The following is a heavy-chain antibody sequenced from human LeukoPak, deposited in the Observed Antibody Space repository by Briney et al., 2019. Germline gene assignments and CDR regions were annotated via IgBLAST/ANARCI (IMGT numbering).Heavy chain of an antibody. CDR2: IRYDGSNQ. CDR1: GFTFNSYG. D-gene: IGHD5-18*01. V-gene: IGHV3-30*02. J-gene: IGHJ4*02. CDR3: ARGYGESRFDY. Sequence: GGSLRLSCAASGFTFNSYGMHLVRQAPGKGLEWVSFIRYDGSNQYYADSVKGRFSISRDNSNNTLYLQMNSLTPEDTAVYFCARGYGESRFDYWGQGTLVTVSS.